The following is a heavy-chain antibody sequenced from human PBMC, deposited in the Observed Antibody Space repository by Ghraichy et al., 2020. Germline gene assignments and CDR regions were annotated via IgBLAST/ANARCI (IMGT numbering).Heavy chain of an antibody. Sequence: GGSLRLSCAASGFTFSSYSMNWVRQAPGKRLEWVSSISSSSSYIYYADSVKGRFTISRDNAKNSLYLQMNSLRAEDTAVYYCARGGYDTGMDVWGQGTTVTVSS. D-gene: IGHD5-12*01. V-gene: IGHV3-21*01. J-gene: IGHJ6*02. CDR1: GFTFSSYS. CDR3: ARGGYDTGMDV. CDR2: ISSSSSYI.